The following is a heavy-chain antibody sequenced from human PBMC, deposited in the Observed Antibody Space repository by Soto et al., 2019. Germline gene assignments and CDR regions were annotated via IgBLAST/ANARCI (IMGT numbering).Heavy chain of an antibody. J-gene: IGHJ4*02. CDR2: IKDDGSER. Sequence: PGGSLRLSCAVSGFSFGSYWMIWVRQAPGKGLEWLASIKDDGSERYYLDSVKGRFTISRDNAKDSLSLQMNSLRGEDTAFYYCARDVGPVTIFGEALSGYFDFWGQGTLVTVSS. CDR1: GFSFGSYW. V-gene: IGHV3-7*03. CDR3: ARDVGPVTIFGEALSGYFDF. D-gene: IGHD3-3*01.